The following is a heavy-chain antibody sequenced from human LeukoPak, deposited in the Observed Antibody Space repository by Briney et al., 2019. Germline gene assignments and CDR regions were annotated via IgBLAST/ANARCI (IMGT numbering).Heavy chain of an antibody. CDR3: ARMGTGGRPFDY. CDR1: GFTFSNYG. D-gene: IGHD2-8*02. V-gene: IGHV3-48*03. J-gene: IGHJ4*02. Sequence: GESLRLSCAASGFTFSNYGMNWVRQAPGRGLECLSYISSTGSTIYNADSVKGRFTISRDNAQDSLYLQMNSLRAEDTAVYYCARMGTGGRPFDYWGQGTLVTVSS. CDR2: ISSTGSTI.